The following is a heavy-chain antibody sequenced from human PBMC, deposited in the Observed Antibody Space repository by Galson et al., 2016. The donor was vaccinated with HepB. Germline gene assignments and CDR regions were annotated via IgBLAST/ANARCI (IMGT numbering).Heavy chain of an antibody. Sequence: TLSLTCTVAGGSISNGGYYWSWIRQHPGKGLEWIGYINHSGSTYYNPSLKSRITMSVDTSNNQFSLKLKSVSAEDTAVYYCATSSSTATTTFRLDYWGQGTLVTVSS. CDR3: ATSSSTATTTFRLDY. D-gene: IGHD5-12*01. V-gene: IGHV4-31*03. CDR2: INHSGST. J-gene: IGHJ4*02. CDR1: GGSISNGGYY.